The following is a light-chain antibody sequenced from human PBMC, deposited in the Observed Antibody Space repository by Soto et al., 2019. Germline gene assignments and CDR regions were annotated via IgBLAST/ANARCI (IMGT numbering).Light chain of an antibody. CDR3: MQALQTPPSFT. V-gene: IGKV2-28*01. Sequence: DIVMTQSPLSLPVTPGEPASISCRSSQSLLHSNGYNYLDWYMQKPGQSPQLLIYLGSNRVSGVPVMFSVSGSGTDFTLKISRVEADDVGVYYCMQALQTPPSFTFGPGPKVDIK. J-gene: IGKJ3*01. CDR2: LGS. CDR1: QSLLHSNGYNY.